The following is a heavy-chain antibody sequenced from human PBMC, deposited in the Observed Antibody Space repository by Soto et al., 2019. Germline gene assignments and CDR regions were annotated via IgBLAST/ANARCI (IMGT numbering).Heavy chain of an antibody. V-gene: IGHV3-74*01. CDR2: INGDGSTT. CDR3: ARGPGYYFDY. CDR1: GFTFSSYW. J-gene: IGHJ4*02. Sequence: GGSLRLSCAASGFTFSSYWMHWVRQAPGKGLVWVSRINGDGSTTTYADSVKGRFTISRDNSKNTLYLQMGSLRAEDMAVYYCARGPGYYFDYWGQGTLVTVSS.